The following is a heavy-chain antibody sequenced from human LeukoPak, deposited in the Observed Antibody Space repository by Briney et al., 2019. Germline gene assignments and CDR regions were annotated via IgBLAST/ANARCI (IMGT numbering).Heavy chain of an antibody. J-gene: IGHJ6*02. D-gene: IGHD5-18*01. CDR1: GFTFGDYA. CDR2: IRSKAYGGTT. Sequence: PGGSLRLSCTAPGFTFGDYAMSWVRQAPGKGLEWVGFIRSKAYGGTTEYAASVKGRFTISRDDSKSIAYLQMNSLKTEDTAVYYCTSGMWIQLWPPDGMDVWGQGTTVTVSS. V-gene: IGHV3-49*04. CDR3: TSGMWIQLWPPDGMDV.